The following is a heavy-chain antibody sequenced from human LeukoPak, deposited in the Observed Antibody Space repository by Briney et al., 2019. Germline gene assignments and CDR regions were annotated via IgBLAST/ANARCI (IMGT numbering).Heavy chain of an antibody. CDR3: ARSAVRGVISPQDY. J-gene: IGHJ4*02. D-gene: IGHD3-10*01. Sequence: TSETLSLTCTVSGGSISSYYWSWIRQPPGKGLEWIGYIYYSGSTNYNPSLKSRVTISVDTSKNQFSLKLSSVTAADTAVYYCARSAVRGVISPQDYWGQGTLVTVSS. CDR2: IYYSGST. V-gene: IGHV4-59*01. CDR1: GGSISSYY.